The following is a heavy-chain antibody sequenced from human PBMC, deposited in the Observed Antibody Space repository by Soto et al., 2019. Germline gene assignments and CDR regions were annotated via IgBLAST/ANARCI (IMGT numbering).Heavy chain of an antibody. CDR3: ARYYYDSSGYRYFDY. D-gene: IGHD3-22*01. J-gene: IGHJ4*02. Sequence: PSETLSLTCTVSGGSIISYYWSWIRQPPGKGLEWIGYIYYSGSTNYNPSLKSRVTISVDTSKNQFSLKLSSVTAADTAVYYCARYYYDSSGYRYFDYWGQGTLVTVSS. CDR1: GGSIISYY. CDR2: IYYSGST. V-gene: IGHV4-59*01.